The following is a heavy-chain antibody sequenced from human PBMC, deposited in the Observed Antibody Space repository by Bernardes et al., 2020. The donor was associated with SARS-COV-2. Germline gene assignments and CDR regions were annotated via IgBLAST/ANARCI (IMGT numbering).Heavy chain of an antibody. CDR2: IYRGGQT. CDR3: AKSVGTTMAHY. J-gene: IGHJ4*02. D-gene: IGHD1-1*01. CDR1: GFTVSSNY. V-gene: IGHV3-53*01. Sequence: GGSLRLSCAASGFTVSSNYMSWVRQAPGKGLEWVSVIYRGGQTYYADSVKGRFTISRDNSKNTLYLQMNSLRAEDTAVYYCAKSVGTTMAHYWGQGTLVTVSS.